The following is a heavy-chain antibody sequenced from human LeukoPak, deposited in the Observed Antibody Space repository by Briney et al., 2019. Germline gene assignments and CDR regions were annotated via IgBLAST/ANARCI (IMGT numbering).Heavy chain of an antibody. CDR2: ISAYNGYT. CDR1: GYTFTSYG. CDR3: ARAKYDSSGYYWFDP. V-gene: IGHV1-18*01. J-gene: IGHJ5*02. D-gene: IGHD3-22*01. Sequence: ASVKASCEASGYTFTSYGISWVRQAPGQGLEWMGWISAYNGYTKYAEKLQGRVTMTTDTSTSTAYMELRSLRSDDTAVYYCARAKYDSSGYYWFDPWGQGTLVTVSS.